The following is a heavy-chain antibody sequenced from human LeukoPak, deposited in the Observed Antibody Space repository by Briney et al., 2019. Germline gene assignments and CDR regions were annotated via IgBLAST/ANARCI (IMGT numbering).Heavy chain of an antibody. V-gene: IGHV3-7*01. CDR2: IEKDGSDK. CDR1: GFTFSDYR. Sequence: PGGSLRLSCAASGFTFSDYRMTWVRQAPGKGLQGVATIEKDGSDKYYVDSVTGRFTISRDNAKTSLSLQMNSLGAEDTALYYCARLSGFTETSHFDYWGQGTLVTVSS. D-gene: IGHD6-25*01. J-gene: IGHJ4*02. CDR3: ARLSGFTETSHFDY.